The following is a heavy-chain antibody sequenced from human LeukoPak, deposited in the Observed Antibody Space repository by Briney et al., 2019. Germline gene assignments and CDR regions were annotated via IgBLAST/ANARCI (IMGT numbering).Heavy chain of an antibody. Sequence: SETLSLTCTVSGGSIRSYYWSWIRQPPGKGLEWIGYIYYSGSTNYNPSLKSRVTISVDTSKNQFSLKLSSVTAADTAVYYCATHGQGIRGVVDYWGQGTLVTVSS. CDR2: IYYSGST. V-gene: IGHV4-59*08. J-gene: IGHJ4*02. CDR3: ATHGQGIRGVVDY. D-gene: IGHD3-10*01. CDR1: GGSIRSYY.